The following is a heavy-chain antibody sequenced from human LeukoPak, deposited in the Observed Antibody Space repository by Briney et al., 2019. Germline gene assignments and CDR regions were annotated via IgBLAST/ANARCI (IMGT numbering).Heavy chain of an antibody. CDR3: ARQNFSRYCRSTSCYRPYYYYYMDV. V-gene: IGHV4-34*01. Sequence: SETLSLTCAVYGGSFSGYYWSWIRQPPGKGLEWIGEINHSGSTNYNPSLKSRVTISVDTSKNQFSLKLSSVTAADTTVYYCARQNFSRYCRSTSCYRPYYYYYMDVWGKGTTVTISS. CDR1: GGSFSGYY. J-gene: IGHJ6*03. D-gene: IGHD2-2*01. CDR2: INHSGST.